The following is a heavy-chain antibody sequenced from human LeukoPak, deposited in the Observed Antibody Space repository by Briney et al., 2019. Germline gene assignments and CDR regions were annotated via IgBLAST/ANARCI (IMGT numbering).Heavy chain of an antibody. J-gene: IGHJ6*04. CDR3: ARRQYSSSWYGMDV. CDR2: ISGSGGST. D-gene: IGHD6-13*01. Sequence: GGSLRLSCAASGFTFSRYAMSWVRQAPGKGLEWGSTISGSGGSTYYADSVKGRFTISRDNSKNTLYLQMNSLRAEDTALYYCARRQYSSSWYGMDVWGKGTTVTVSS. CDR1: GFTFSRYA. V-gene: IGHV3-23*01.